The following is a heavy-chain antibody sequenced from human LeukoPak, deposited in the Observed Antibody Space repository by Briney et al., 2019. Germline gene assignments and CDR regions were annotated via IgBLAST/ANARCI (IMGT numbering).Heavy chain of an antibody. CDR1: GGTFSRYG. V-gene: IGHV1-69*11. CDR2: FIPLLGTT. D-gene: IGHD3-9*01. Sequence: SVKVSCKASGGTFSRYGVSWLRQAPGQGLEWLGRFIPLLGTTSYSQKFQGRVTITADESTTAAYMQLIGLTSDGTAVYYCARDGDYDILTGYFNAWGQGTLVTVSS. J-gene: IGHJ5*02. CDR3: ARDGDYDILTGYFNA.